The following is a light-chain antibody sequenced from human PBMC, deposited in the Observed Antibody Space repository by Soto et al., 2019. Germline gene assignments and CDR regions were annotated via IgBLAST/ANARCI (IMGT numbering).Light chain of an antibody. V-gene: IGKV1-5*03. CDR3: QQTYRTPLT. Sequence: DIQMTQSPSTLSGSVGDRVTITFRASQTISSWLAWYQQKPGKAPKLLIYKASTLKSGVPSRFSGSGSGTDFTLTISSLQPEDFATYSCQQTYRTPLTFGGGTKVDIK. J-gene: IGKJ4*01. CDR2: KAS. CDR1: QTISSW.